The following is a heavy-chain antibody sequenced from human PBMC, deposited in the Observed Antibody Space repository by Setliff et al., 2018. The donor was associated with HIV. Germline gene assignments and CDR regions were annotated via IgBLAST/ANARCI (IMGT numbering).Heavy chain of an antibody. CDR3: ARGSSWQYYYYYMDV. Sequence: SETLSLTCTVSGGSISSYYWSWIRQPPGKGLEWIGYIYYSGSTNYNPSLKSRVTISVDTSKNQFSLKLSSVTAADTAVYYCARGSSWQYYYYYMDVWGKGTTVTSP. D-gene: IGHD6-13*01. J-gene: IGHJ6*03. V-gene: IGHV4-59*01. CDR2: IYYSGST. CDR1: GGSISSYY.